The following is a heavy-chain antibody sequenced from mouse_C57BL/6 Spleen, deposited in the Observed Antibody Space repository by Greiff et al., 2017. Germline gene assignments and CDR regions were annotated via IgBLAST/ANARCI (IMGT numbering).Heavy chain of an antibody. CDR2: ISSGGDYI. V-gene: IGHV5-9-1*02. CDR1: GFTFSSYA. CDR3: TRGEPWYFDV. J-gene: IGHJ1*03. Sequence: EVKLLEPGEGLVKPGGSLKLSCAASGFTFSSYAMSWVRQTPEKRLEWVAYISSGGDYINYADTVKGRFTISRDNARNTLYLHMRSLKSEDTAMYYCTRGEPWYFDVWGTGTTVTVSS.